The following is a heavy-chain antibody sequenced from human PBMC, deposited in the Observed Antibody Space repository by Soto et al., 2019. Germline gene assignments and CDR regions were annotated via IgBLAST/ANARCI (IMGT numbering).Heavy chain of an antibody. J-gene: IGHJ4*02. CDR3: AKTDYGDYVFAYFDY. Sequence: PGGSLRLSCAASGFTFSSYGMHWVRQAPGKGLEWVAVISYDGSNKYYADSVKGRFTISRDNSKNTLYLQMNSLRAEDTAVYYCAKTDYGDYVFAYFDYWGQGA. CDR1: GFTFSSYG. V-gene: IGHV3-30*18. D-gene: IGHD4-17*01. CDR2: ISYDGSNK.